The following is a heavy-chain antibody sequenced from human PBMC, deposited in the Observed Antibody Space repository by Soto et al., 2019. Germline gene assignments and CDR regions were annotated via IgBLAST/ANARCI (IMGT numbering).Heavy chain of an antibody. D-gene: IGHD2-2*03. Sequence: PGGSLRLSCAASGFTFSDYYMSWIRQAPGKGLEWVSYISSSGSTIYYADPVKGRFTISRDNAKNSLYLQMNSLRAEDTAVYYCASFFLDIVVVPAARDQDDYWGQGTLVTVSS. CDR2: ISSSGSTI. V-gene: IGHV3-11*01. J-gene: IGHJ4*02. CDR3: ASFFLDIVVVPAARDQDDY. CDR1: GFTFSDYY.